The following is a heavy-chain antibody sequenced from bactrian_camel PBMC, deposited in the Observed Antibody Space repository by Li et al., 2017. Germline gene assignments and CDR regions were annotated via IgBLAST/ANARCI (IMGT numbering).Heavy chain of an antibody. CDR1: GFTFSGNW. J-gene: IGHJ4*01. D-gene: IGHD1*01. CDR2: ISTDGDNT. Sequence: VESGGGLVQPGGSLRLSCAASGFTFSGNWMHWVRQAPGKGLEWVSTISTDGDNTYYADSVKGRFTISRDNAKNTVDLQMNSLRSEDTALFYCATLIAEIGWGQGTQVTVS. CDR3: ATLIAEIG. V-gene: IGHV3S1*01.